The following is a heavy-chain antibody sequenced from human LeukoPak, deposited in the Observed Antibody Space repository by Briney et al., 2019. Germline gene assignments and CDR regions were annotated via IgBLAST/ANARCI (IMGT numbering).Heavy chain of an antibody. CDR3: ARGPYYYDSSGYYYD. D-gene: IGHD3-22*01. J-gene: IGHJ4*02. CDR2: INTDGSST. CDR1: GFTFSSYW. V-gene: IGHV3-74*01. Sequence: PGGSLRLSCAASGFTFSSYWMHWVRQAPGKGLVWVSRINTDGSSTSYVDSVKGRFTISRDNAKNTLYLQMNSLRAEDTAVYYCARGPYYYDSSGYYYDWGQGTLVTVSS.